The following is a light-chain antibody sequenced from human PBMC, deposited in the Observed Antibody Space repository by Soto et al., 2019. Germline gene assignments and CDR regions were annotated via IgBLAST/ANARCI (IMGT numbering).Light chain of an antibody. CDR1: QSVSSSY. V-gene: IGKV3-20*01. J-gene: IGKJ1*01. Sequence: EIVMTQSPATLSVSPGERATLSCRASQSVSSSYLAWYQQKPGQAPRLLIYGASSRATDIPDRFSGSGSGTDFTLTISRLEPEDFAVYYCQQYGSSPPWTFGQGTKVDIK. CDR2: GAS. CDR3: QQYGSSPPWT.